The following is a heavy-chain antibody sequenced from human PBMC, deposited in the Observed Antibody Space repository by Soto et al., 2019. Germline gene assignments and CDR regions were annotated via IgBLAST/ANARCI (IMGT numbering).Heavy chain of an antibody. CDR1: GFTFSSYA. CDR3: AKEVRESSDYSYVNYYYGMDV. D-gene: IGHD3-22*01. J-gene: IGHJ6*02. Sequence: PGGSLRLSCTASGFTFSSYAMHWVRQAPGKGLECVAVISYDGSNKYYADSVKGRFTISRDNSKNMLYLQMNSLRTEDTALYYCAKEVRESSDYSYVNYYYGMDVWGQGTTVTVS. V-gene: IGHV3-30*18. CDR2: ISYDGSNK.